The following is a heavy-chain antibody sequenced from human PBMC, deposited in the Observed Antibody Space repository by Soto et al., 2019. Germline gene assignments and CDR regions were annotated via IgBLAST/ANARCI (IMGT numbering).Heavy chain of an antibody. CDR2: LSYDGSNK. Sequence: QMQLVESGGGVAQPGRSLRLSCAASGFTFSSYGMHWVRQAPGKGLEWMAVLSYDGSNKYYADSVKGRFTISRDNSKNTLYLQMSSLRAEDTAVYYCAKSAWTLTTHDAFDIWGQGTMVTVSS. V-gene: IGHV3-30*18. J-gene: IGHJ3*02. CDR1: GFTFSSYG. D-gene: IGHD4-4*01. CDR3: AKSAWTLTTHDAFDI.